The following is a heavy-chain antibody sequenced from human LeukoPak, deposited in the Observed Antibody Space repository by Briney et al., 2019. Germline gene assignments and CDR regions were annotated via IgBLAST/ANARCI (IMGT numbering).Heavy chain of an antibody. CDR1: GGSISSGAYW. CDR3: ARVGGSSSLRGRTDLTVIDP. Sequence: SETLSLTCTVAGGSISSGAYWWTWIRQDPVKGLEWIGYIYYSGSTYYNPSLRSRVNISVDTSKNQFSLKLSSVTAADTAVYYCARVGGSSSLRGRTDLTVIDPWGQGTLVTVSS. CDR2: IYYSGST. V-gene: IGHV4-31*03. D-gene: IGHD6-6*01. J-gene: IGHJ5*02.